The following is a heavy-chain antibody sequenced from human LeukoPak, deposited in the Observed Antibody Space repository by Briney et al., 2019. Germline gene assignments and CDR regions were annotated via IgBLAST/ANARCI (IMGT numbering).Heavy chain of an antibody. V-gene: IGHV4-59*10. CDR3: ARHGYSFRYFDY. Sequence: SETLSLTCAVYGGSFSGYYWSWIRQPAGKGLEWIGRIYTSGSTNYNPSLKSRVTMSVDTSKNQFSLKLSSVTAADTAVYYCARHGYSFRYFDYWGQGTLVTVSS. CDR2: IYTSGST. D-gene: IGHD5-18*01. J-gene: IGHJ4*02. CDR1: GGSFSGYY.